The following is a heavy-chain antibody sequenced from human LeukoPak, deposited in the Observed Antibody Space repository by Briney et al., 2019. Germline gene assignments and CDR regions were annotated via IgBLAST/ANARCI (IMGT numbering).Heavy chain of an antibody. V-gene: IGHV3-74*01. D-gene: IGHD3-9*01. CDR2: LTSDGRST. J-gene: IGHJ4*02. CDR3: AKAEGYDILTGLDY. Sequence: SGGSLRLSCAASGFTFSDYWMHWVRQAPGKGLVWVSRLTSDGRSTSYADSVKGRFTMSRDNAKNTLFLQMNSLRDEDTAVYYCAKAEGYDILTGLDYWGQGTLVTVSS. CDR1: GFTFSDYW.